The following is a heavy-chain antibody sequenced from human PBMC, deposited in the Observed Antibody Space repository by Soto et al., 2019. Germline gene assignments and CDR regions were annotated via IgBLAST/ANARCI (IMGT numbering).Heavy chain of an antibody. Sequence: QVQLVQSGAEVKKPGASVKVSCKASGYTFINYYIHWVRQAPGHGLEWMAIINPTGGSTNYAQKFQGRLTLTIDTSTSTVYMELSSLSSEDTDMYYCARHLAAGDVWGQGTLVTVSS. CDR2: INPTGGST. D-gene: IGHD2-8*02. CDR3: ARHLAAGDV. V-gene: IGHV1-46*01. CDR1: GYTFINYY. J-gene: IGHJ4*02.